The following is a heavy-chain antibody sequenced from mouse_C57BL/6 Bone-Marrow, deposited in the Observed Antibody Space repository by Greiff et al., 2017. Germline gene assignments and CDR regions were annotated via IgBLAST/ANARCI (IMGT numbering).Heavy chain of an antibody. CDR2: IDPENGDT. Sequence: EVQLQQSGAELVRPVASVKLSCTASGFNIKDDYMHWVKQRPEQGLEWIGWIDPENGDTEYASKFQGKATITADTSSNTAYLQLSSLTSEDTAVDYCTTCGGREFAYCGQGTLVTVSA. V-gene: IGHV14-4*01. J-gene: IGHJ3*01. CDR1: GFNIKDDY. D-gene: IGHD3-3*01. CDR3: TTCGGREFAY.